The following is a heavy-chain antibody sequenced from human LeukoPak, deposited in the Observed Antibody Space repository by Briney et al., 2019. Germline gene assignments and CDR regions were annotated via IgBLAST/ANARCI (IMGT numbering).Heavy chain of an antibody. CDR1: GGSMSSSTYY. CDR2: IYHSGST. CDR3: ARHLGIQLWFLDY. J-gene: IGHJ4*02. D-gene: IGHD5-18*01. V-gene: IGHV4-39*01. Sequence: SETLSLTCTVSGGSMSSSTYYWGWIRQPPGKGLEWIGRIYHSGSTYYNPSLKSRVTISVDTSKNQFSLKLSSVTAADTAVYYCARHLGIQLWFLDYWGQGTLVTVSS.